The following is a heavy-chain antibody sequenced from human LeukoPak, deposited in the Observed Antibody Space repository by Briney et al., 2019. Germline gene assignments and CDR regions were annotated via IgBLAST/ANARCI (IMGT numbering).Heavy chain of an antibody. D-gene: IGHD3-10*01. CDR3: ARALGRGRITMVRGAPSYFDY. CDR1: GGSISSYY. Sequence: SETLSLTCTVSGGSISSYYWSWIRQPPGKGLEWIGYIYYGGSTNYNPSLKSRVIISVDTSKNQFSLKLSSVTAADTAVYYCARALGRGRITMVRGAPSYFDYWGQGTLVTVSS. J-gene: IGHJ4*02. CDR2: IYYGGST. V-gene: IGHV4-59*01.